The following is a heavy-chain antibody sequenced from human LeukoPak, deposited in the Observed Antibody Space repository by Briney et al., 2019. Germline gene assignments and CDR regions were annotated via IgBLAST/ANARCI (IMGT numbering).Heavy chain of an antibody. CDR2: INPNSGGT. CDR3: ARKGLRGVRLNWFDP. CDR1: GYTFTGYY. Sequence: ASVKVSCKASGYTFTGYYMHWVRQAPGQGLEWMGWINPNSGGTNYAQKFQGWVTMTRDTSISTAYMELSRLRSDDTAVYYCARKGLRGVRLNWFDPWGQGTLVTVSS. V-gene: IGHV1-2*04. D-gene: IGHD3-10*01. J-gene: IGHJ5*02.